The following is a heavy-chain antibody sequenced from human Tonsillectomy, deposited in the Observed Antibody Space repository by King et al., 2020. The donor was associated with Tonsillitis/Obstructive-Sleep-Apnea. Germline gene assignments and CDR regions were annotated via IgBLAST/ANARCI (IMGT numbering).Heavy chain of an antibody. CDR1: GYSFPSNW. Sequence: QLVQSGAEVKKPGESLKISCKGSGYSFPSNWIAWVRQTPGKGLEWMGIIYLGDSNTRYSPSFQGQVTISADKSINTPYLQWRSLTTSDSAMYYCARRGRRGVQDALDIWGQGTMVTVSS. CDR3: ARRGRRGVQDALDI. J-gene: IGHJ3*02. CDR2: IYLGDSNT. D-gene: IGHD2-15*01. V-gene: IGHV5-51*01.